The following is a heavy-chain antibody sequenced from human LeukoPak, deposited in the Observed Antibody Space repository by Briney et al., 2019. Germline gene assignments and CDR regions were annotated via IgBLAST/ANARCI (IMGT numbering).Heavy chain of an antibody. CDR3: ARDSRYCSSTSCYTGDH. J-gene: IGHJ4*02. V-gene: IGHV3-21*01. D-gene: IGHD2-2*02. CDR1: GFTFSSYS. CDR2: ISSSSSYI. Sequence: GSLRLSCAASGFTFSSYSMNWVRQAPGKGLEWVSSISSSSSYIYYADSVKGRFTISRDNAKNSLYLQMNSLRAEDTAVYYCARDSRYCSSTSCYTGDHWGQGTLVTVSS.